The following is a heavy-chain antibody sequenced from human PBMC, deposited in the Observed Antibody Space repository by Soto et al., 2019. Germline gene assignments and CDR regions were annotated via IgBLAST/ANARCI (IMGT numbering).Heavy chain of an antibody. CDR3: ARHGLRYDFWSSNPGELDC. J-gene: IGHJ4*02. CDR2: IYYSGST. V-gene: IGHV4-59*08. Sequence: SETLSLTCTVSGGSISSYYWSWIRQPPGKGLEWIGYIYYSGSTNYNPSLKSRVTISVDTSKNQFSLKVRSVTATDTAVYYCARHGLRYDFWSSNPGELDCWGQGILVTVSS. CDR1: GGSISSYY. D-gene: IGHD3-3*01.